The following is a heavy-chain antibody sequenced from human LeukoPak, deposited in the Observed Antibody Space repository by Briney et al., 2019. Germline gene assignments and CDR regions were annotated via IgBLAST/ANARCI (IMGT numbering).Heavy chain of an antibody. Sequence: GGSLRLSCAASGFTFSSYGMHWVRQAPGKGLEGVAVISYDGSNKYYADSVKGRFTISRDNSKNTLYLQMNSLRAEDTAVYYCAKPAAADPYYFDYWGQGTLVTVSS. V-gene: IGHV3-30*18. J-gene: IGHJ4*02. CDR3: AKPAAADPYYFDY. CDR2: ISYDGSNK. D-gene: IGHD6-13*01. CDR1: GFTFSSYG.